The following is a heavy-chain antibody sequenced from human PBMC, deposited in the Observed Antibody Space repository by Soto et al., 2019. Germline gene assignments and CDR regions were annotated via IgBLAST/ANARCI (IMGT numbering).Heavy chain of an antibody. V-gene: IGHV4-34*01. CDR2: INHSGST. D-gene: IGHD6-13*01. CDR1: GGSFSGYY. Sequence: SETLSLTCAVYGGSFSGYYWSWIRQPPGKGLEWIGEINHSGSTNYNPSLKSRVTISVDTSKNQFSLKLSSVTAADTAVYYCAREGTAAAGQDYWGQGTLVTVSS. CDR3: AREGTAAAGQDY. J-gene: IGHJ4*02.